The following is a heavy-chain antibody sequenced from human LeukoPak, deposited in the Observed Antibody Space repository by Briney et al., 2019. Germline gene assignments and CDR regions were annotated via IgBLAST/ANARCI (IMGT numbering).Heavy chain of an antibody. V-gene: IGHV3-23*01. Sequence: GGSLRLSCAVSGFTFDDYAMHWVRQVPGKGLEWVSAISGSGGSTYYADSVKGRFTISRDNSKNTLFLQMNSVRAEGTAVYYCAKEIYGDPTGGRFQHWGQGTLVTVSS. D-gene: IGHD4-17*01. J-gene: IGHJ1*01. CDR2: ISGSGGST. CDR1: GFTFDDYA. CDR3: AKEIYGDPTGGRFQH.